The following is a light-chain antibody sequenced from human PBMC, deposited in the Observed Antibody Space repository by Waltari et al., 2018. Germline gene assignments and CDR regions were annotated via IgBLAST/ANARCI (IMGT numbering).Light chain of an antibody. CDR1: SSDIGGYNY. Sequence: QSALPQPASVSGSPGQSITISCTGTSSDIGGYNYVSWYQQHPGKAPKLIIYDVTNRPSGVSNRFSASKSANTASLTISGLQAEDEADYYCSSYTSSNTLVVFGGGTKLTVL. CDR3: SSYTSSNTLVV. CDR2: DVT. V-gene: IGLV2-14*03. J-gene: IGLJ3*02.